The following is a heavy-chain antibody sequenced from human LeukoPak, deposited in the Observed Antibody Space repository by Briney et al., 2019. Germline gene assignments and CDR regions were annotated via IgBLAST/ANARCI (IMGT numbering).Heavy chain of an antibody. V-gene: IGHV1-69*13. CDR2: IIPIFGTV. D-gene: IGHD6-13*01. CDR1: GYTFTCHY. CDR3: ARGQQLVGNYYYYGMDV. J-gene: IGHJ6*02. Sequence: SVKVSCQASGYTFTCHYIHWVRPPPGQGLEWMGWIIPIFGTVHYAQTFQGRVTITADESTNTAYMELTSLRSDDTALYYCARGQQLVGNYYYYGMDVWGQGTTVTVPS.